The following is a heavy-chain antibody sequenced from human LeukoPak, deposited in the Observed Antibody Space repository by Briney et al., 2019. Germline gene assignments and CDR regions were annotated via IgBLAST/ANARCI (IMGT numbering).Heavy chain of an antibody. CDR3: ARVGSRRPYDSGQNDY. J-gene: IGHJ4*02. D-gene: IGHD3-22*01. Sequence: GASVKVSCKASGYTFTSYYMHWVRQAPGQGLEWMGIINPSGGSTSYAQKFQGRVTMTRDTSTSTVYMELSSLRSEDTAVYYCARVGSRRPYDSGQNDYWGQGTLVTVSS. CDR2: INPSGGST. V-gene: IGHV1-46*01. CDR1: GYTFTSYY.